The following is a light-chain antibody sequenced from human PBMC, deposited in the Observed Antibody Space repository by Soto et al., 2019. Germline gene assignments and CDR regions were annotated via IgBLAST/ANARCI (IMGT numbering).Light chain of an antibody. CDR3: QQYSSSPWT. CDR1: QSVSNNY. J-gene: IGKJ1*01. CDR2: GGS. Sequence: DIVLTQSPGTLSLSPGERATLSCRASQSVSNNYLAWYQQKPGQAPRLLIYGGSSRASGIPHRFSGSESGIDFTLTISRLEPEHVAVYFCQQYSSSPWTFGQGTKVEIK. V-gene: IGKV3-20*01.